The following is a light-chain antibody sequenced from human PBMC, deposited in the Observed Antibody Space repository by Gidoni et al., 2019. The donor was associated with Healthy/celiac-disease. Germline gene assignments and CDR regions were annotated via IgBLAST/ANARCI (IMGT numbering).Light chain of an antibody. J-gene: IGLJ2*01. CDR2: DDS. V-gene: IGLV3-21*02. CDR3: QVGDSSSDHVV. Sequence: SYVLTQPPSVSVAPGQTARITCGGNNIGSKSVHWYQQKPGQAPVLVVYDDSIRPSGIPARFSGSNSGNTATLTISRVEAGDEADYYCQVGDSSSDHVVFGGGTKLTVL. CDR1: NIGSKS.